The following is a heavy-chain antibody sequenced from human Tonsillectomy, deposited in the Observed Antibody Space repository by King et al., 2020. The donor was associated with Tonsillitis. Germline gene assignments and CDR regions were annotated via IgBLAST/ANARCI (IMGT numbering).Heavy chain of an antibody. J-gene: IGHJ4*02. V-gene: IGHV1-69*01. CDR1: GGTFSSYA. Sequence: VQLVESGAEVKKPGSSVKVSCKASGGTFSSYAISWVRQAPGQGLEWMGGIIPIFGTANYAQKFQGRVTITADESTSTAYMELSSLRSEDTAVYYCATSRGRVVVVAATFSLDYWGQGTLVTVAS. D-gene: IGHD2-15*01. CDR2: IIPIFGTA. CDR3: ATSRGRVVVVAATFSLDY.